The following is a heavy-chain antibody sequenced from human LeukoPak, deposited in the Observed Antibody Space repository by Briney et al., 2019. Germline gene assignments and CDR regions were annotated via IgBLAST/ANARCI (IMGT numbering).Heavy chain of an antibody. CDR1: GFTFSSYA. J-gene: IGHJ4*02. V-gene: IGHV3-30-3*01. CDR2: ISYAGSNK. CDR3: ARVMSVRGQGGYFDY. Sequence: PGRSLRLSCAASGFTFSSYAMHWVRQAPGKGLEWVAVISYAGSNKYYADSVKGRFTISRDNAKNSLYLQMNSLRAEDAAVYYCARVMSVRGQGGYFDYWGQGILVTVSS. D-gene: IGHD6-13*01.